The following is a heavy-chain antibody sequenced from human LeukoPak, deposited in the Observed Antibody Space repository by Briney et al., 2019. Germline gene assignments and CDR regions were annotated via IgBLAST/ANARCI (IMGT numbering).Heavy chain of an antibody. J-gene: IGHJ3*02. CDR2: IIPIFGTA. CDR3: ARDKDASSTIDI. CDR1: GGTFSSYA. D-gene: IGHD2-2*01. Sequence: ASVKVSCKASGGTFSSYAISWVRQAPGQGLEWMGGIIPIFGTANYAQKFQGRVTITTDESTSTAYMELSSLRSEDTAVYYCARDKDASSTIDIWGQGTMVTVSS. V-gene: IGHV1-69*05.